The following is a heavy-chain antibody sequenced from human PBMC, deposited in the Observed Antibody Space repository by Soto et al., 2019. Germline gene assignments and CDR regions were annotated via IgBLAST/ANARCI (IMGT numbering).Heavy chain of an antibody. CDR2: IYPDDSDT. D-gene: IGHD6-13*01. CDR3: TRHTGGRGSTSWYLGDY. CDR1: GYSFTNYW. J-gene: IGHJ4*02. Sequence: EVQLVQSGAEVKKPGESLKISCKASGYSFTNYWIGWVRQMPGKGLEWMGIIYPDDSDTRYSPSFQGQVTISVDKSISTAYLQWSSLRASDTAIYYCTRHTGGRGSTSWYLGDYWGQGTLVTVSS. V-gene: IGHV5-51*01.